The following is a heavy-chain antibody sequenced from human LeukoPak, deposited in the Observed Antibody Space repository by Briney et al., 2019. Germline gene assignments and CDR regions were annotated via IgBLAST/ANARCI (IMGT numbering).Heavy chain of an antibody. V-gene: IGHV3-30*02. CDR3: AKDDPVLHYGMDV. D-gene: IGHD2-8*01. CDR2: IWNDGSNK. Sequence: PGGSLRLSCAASGFSFSTYGMHWVRQAPGKGLEWVAVIWNDGSNKYYEDSVKGRFTISRDNSKNTLYLQMNSLRAEDTAVYYCAKDDPVLHYGMDVWGQGTTVTVSS. CDR1: GFSFSTYG. J-gene: IGHJ6*02.